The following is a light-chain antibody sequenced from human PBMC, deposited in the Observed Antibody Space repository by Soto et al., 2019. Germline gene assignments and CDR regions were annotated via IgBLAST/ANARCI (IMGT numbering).Light chain of an antibody. J-gene: IGKJ1*01. CDR2: KAS. V-gene: IGKV1-5*03. CDR3: QQYVTAFRS. CDR1: QSISSW. Sequence: DIQMTQSPSTLSASVVDRVTITCRASQSISSWLAWYQQKPGTAPKLLIYKASSLQSGVPSRFSGSGSGTEFTLTISSLQPDDFATYYCQQYVTAFRSFGQGTKV.